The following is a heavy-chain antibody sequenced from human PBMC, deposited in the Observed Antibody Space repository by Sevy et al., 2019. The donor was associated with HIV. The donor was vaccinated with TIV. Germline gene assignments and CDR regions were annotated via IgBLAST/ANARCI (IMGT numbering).Heavy chain of an antibody. D-gene: IGHD5-18*01. Sequence: GGSLRLSCAASGFTFSNYWMNWVRQAPGKGLEWVANIKQGGNEKYYVDSVKGRFTLSRDNAKNSESLQMNSLRAEDTAVYYCARGGPLVDAALIPWGMDVWGQGTTVTVSS. CDR2: IKQGGNEK. V-gene: IGHV3-7*01. CDR1: GFTFSNYW. CDR3: ARGGPLVDAALIPWGMDV. J-gene: IGHJ6*02.